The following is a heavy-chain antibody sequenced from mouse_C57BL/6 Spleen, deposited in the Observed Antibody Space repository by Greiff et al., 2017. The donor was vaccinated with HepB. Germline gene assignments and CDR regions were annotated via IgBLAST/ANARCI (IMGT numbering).Heavy chain of an antibody. Sequence: QVQLQQPGAELVKPGASVKLSCKASGYTFTSYWMQWVKQRPGHGLEWIGEIDPSDSYTNYNQKFKGKATLTVDTSSSTAYMQLSSLTSEDSAVYYCANCYGSSYGFAYWGQGTLVTVSA. V-gene: IGHV1-50*01. D-gene: IGHD1-1*01. J-gene: IGHJ3*01. CDR2: IDPSDSYT. CDR3: ANCYGSSYGFAY. CDR1: GYTFTSYW.